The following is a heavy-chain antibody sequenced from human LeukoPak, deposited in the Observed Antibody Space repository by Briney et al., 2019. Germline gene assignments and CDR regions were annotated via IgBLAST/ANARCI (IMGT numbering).Heavy chain of an antibody. V-gene: IGHV1-69*13. D-gene: IGHD6-6*01. J-gene: IGHJ5*02. CDR2: IIPIFGTA. Sequence: SVKVSCKASGGTFSSYAISWVRQAPGQGLEWMGGIIPIFGTANYAQKFQGRVTITADESTSTAYMELSSPRSEDTAVYYCARERPTIAARSSNWFDPWGQGTLVTVSS. CDR3: ARERPTIAARSSNWFDP. CDR1: GGTFSSYA.